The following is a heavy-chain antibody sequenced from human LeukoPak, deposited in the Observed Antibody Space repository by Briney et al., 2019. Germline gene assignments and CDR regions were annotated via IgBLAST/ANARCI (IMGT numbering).Heavy chain of an antibody. CDR3: ARGLAVAGNPFFDY. CDR1: GYTFTSYD. Sequence: GASVKVSCKASGYTFTSYDINWVRQATGQGLEWMGWMNPNSGNTGYAQKFQGRVTMTRNTSISTAYMELSSLRSEDTAVYYCARGLAVAGNPFFDYWGQGTLVTVSS. CDR2: MNPNSGNT. J-gene: IGHJ4*02. D-gene: IGHD6-19*01. V-gene: IGHV1-8*01.